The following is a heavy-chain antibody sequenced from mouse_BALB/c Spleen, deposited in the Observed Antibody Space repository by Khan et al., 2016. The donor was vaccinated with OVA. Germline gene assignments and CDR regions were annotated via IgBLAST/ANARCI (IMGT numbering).Heavy chain of an antibody. CDR1: GFSLTNYG. D-gene: IGHD2-4*01. V-gene: IGHV2-6-7*01. Sequence: QVQLKQSGPGLVAPSQSLSITCTISGFSLTNYGVHWVHQPPGKGLEWLGMIWGDGSTDYDSALKSRLSISKDNSKSQVFLKMNSLQTDDTARYYWGGGTDDYDRHAMDYWGQGTSVTVSS. J-gene: IGHJ4*01. CDR3: GGGTDDYDRHAMDY. CDR2: IWGDGST.